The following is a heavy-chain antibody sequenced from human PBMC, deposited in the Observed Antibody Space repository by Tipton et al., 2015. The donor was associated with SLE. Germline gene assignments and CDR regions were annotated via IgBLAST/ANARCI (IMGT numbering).Heavy chain of an antibody. CDR3: ARRSDYSGSGSSWAFDI. V-gene: IGHV4-59*08. Sequence: TLSLTCTVSGGSISSYYWSWIRQPPGKGLEWIGYIYYSGSTNYNPSLKSRVTISVDTSKNQFSLKLSSVTAADTAVYYCARRSDYSGSGSSWAFDIWGQGTMVTVSS. J-gene: IGHJ3*02. CDR2: IYYSGST. D-gene: IGHD3-10*01. CDR1: GGSISSYY.